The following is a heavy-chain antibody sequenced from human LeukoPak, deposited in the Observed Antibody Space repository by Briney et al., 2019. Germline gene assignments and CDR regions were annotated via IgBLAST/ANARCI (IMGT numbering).Heavy chain of an antibody. Sequence: ASVKLSCKASGGTFTSYAISWVRHAPGQGLEWMGGIIPIFGTANYAQKFQGSVTITADESTSTAYLVLRSLRSVDTAVYYCTRDEISEQGDYWGQGTLVSVSS. V-gene: IGHV1-69*13. CDR1: GGTFTSYA. CDR2: IIPIFGTA. CDR3: TRDEISEQGDY. D-gene: IGHD1/OR15-1a*01. J-gene: IGHJ4*02.